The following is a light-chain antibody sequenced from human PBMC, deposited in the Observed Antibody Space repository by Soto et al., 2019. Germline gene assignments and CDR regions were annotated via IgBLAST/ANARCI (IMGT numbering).Light chain of an antibody. CDR1: SSDVGAYDY. CDR2: EVS. V-gene: IGLV2-14*03. CDR3: SAYTSSSTRV. J-gene: IGLJ1*01. Sequence: QSALTQPASVSGSPGQSITISCTGTSSDVGAYDYVSWYQQHPDKAPKLMIYEVSNRPSGVSNRFSGSKSVNTATLTISGLQADDEADYYGSAYTSSSTRVFGTGTKVTVL.